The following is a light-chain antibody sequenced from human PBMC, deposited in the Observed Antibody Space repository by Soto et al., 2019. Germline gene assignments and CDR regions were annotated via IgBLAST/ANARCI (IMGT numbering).Light chain of an antibody. J-gene: IGKJ1*01. CDR3: QQYNNWPPT. CDR2: AAS. Sequence: EIVMTQSPAALSVSPGERATLSCRASQSVGFNFAWYQQKPGQSPRLLISAASTRATGVPARFSGSGSGTEFTLTLSSLQSEDFAVYYCQQYNNWPPTFGQGTKVEFK. V-gene: IGKV3-15*01. CDR1: QSVGFN.